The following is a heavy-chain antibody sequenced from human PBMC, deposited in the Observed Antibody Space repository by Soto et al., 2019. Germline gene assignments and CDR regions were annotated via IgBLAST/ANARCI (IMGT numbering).Heavy chain of an antibody. CDR2: IYHSGST. J-gene: IGHJ3*02. Sequence: QVQLQESGPGLVKPSGTLSLTCAVSGGSISSSNWWSWVRQPPGRGLEWIGEIYHSGSTNYNPSLKSRVTISVDKSKNQFSLKLSAVTAADTAVYYCARDLYCGGDCYYDAFDIWGQGTMVTVSS. CDR1: GGSISSSNW. D-gene: IGHD2-21*02. V-gene: IGHV4-4*02. CDR3: ARDLYCGGDCYYDAFDI.